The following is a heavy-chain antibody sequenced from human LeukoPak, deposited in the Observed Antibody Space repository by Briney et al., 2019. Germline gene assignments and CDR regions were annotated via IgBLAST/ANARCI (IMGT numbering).Heavy chain of an antibody. V-gene: IGHV3-23*01. J-gene: IGHJ4*02. Sequence: GGSLRLSCAASGFTFSSYGMSWVRQAPGKGLEWVSAISGSGGSTYYADSVKGRFTISRDNSKNTLYLQMSSLRAEDTAVYYCAKERCSSTSCYYFDYWGQGTLVTVSS. D-gene: IGHD2-2*01. CDR2: ISGSGGST. CDR1: GFTFSSYG. CDR3: AKERCSSTSCYYFDY.